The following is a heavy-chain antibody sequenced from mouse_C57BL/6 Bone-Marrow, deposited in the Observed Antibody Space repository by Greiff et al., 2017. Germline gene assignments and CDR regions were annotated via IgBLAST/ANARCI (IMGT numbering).Heavy chain of an antibody. CDR3: ARGGGGYPWYVDV. D-gene: IGHD2-2*01. V-gene: IGHV1-69*01. CDR2: IDPSDSYT. Sequence: FQLQQPGAELVMPGASVKLSCKASGYTFTSYWMHWVKQRPGQGLEWIGEIDPSDSYTNYNQKFKGKSTLTVDKSSSTAYMQLSRLTSEDSAVYYCARGGGGYPWYVDVWGTGTTVTVAS. J-gene: IGHJ1*03. CDR1: GYTFTSYW.